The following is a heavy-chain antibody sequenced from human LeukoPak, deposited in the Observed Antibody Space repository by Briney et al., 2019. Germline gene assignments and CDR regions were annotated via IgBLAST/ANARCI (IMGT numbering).Heavy chain of an antibody. Sequence: SETLSLTCTVSGGSISSYYWSWIRQPPGKGLEWIGYIYYSGSTNYNPSLKSRLTISVDTSKNQFSLKLSSVTAADTAVYYCARGASSSWYWYFDYWGQGTLVTVSS. CDR1: GGSISSYY. CDR2: IYYSGST. J-gene: IGHJ4*02. CDR3: ARGASSSWYWYFDY. D-gene: IGHD6-13*01. V-gene: IGHV4-59*01.